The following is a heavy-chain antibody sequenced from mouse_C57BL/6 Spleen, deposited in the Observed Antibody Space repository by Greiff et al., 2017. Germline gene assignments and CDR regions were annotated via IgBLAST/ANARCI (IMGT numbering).Heavy chain of an antibody. CDR3: TTAIYYEKFDY. D-gene: IGHD2-4*01. V-gene: IGHV14-4*01. Sequence: VQLQQSGAELVRPGASVKLSCTASGFNIKDDYMHWVKQRPEQGLEWIGWIDPENGDTEYASKFQGKATITADTSSNTAYLQLSSLTSEDTAVYYCTTAIYYEKFDYWGQGTTLTVSS. CDR2: IDPENGDT. J-gene: IGHJ2*01. CDR1: GFNIKDDY.